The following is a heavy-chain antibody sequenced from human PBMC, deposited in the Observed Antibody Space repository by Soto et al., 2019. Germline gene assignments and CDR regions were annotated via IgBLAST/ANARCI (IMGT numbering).Heavy chain of an antibody. V-gene: IGHV3-33*01. CDR1: GFTFSSDG. D-gene: IGHD2-2*01. CDR3: PSLRTTSPDH. CDR2: IRYDGSNK. Sequence: GGSLRLSCAASGFTFSSDGMHWVRQAPGKGLEWVAVIRYDGSNKYYADSVKGRFTTSRTNSKNTLYLQMNSLRAEYTAVYYSPSLRTTSPDHWGQGTLVTVSS. J-gene: IGHJ4*02.